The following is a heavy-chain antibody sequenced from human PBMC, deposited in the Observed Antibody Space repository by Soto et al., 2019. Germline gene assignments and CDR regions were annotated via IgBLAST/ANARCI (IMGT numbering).Heavy chain of an antibody. J-gene: IGHJ6*02. CDR1: GFTFSSYA. D-gene: IGHD2-15*01. CDR2: ISGSGGST. Sequence: QPGXSLVLSCAASGFTFSSYAMSWVRQAPSKGLERVSAISGSGGSTYYADSVKGRFTISRDNSKNTLYLQMNSLRAEDTAVYYCAKSYCSGGSCYYYYGMDVWGQGTTVTVSS. CDR3: AKSYCSGGSCYYYYGMDV. V-gene: IGHV3-23*01.